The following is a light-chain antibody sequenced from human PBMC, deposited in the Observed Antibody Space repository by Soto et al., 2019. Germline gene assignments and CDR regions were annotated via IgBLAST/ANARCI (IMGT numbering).Light chain of an antibody. Sequence: QTVVTQEPSFSVSPGGTVTLTYGLSSVSVSTSYYPSWYQQTPGQAPRTLIYSTNTRSAGVPDRFSGSILGNKAALTITGAQADDESDYYCVLYMGSGIWVFGGGTKLTVL. CDR3: VLYMGSGIWV. CDR2: STN. J-gene: IGLJ2*01. V-gene: IGLV8-61*01. CDR1: SVSVSTSYY.